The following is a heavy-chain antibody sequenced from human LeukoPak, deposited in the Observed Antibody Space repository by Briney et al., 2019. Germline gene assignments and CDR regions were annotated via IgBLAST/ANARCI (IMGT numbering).Heavy chain of an antibody. V-gene: IGHV3-30*04. CDR1: GFTFSSSA. CDR3: ARDAAFGSGSYLDY. D-gene: IGHD3-10*01. J-gene: IGHJ4*02. Sequence: GGSLRLSCTASGFTFSSSAIYWVRQAPGKGLECVTVISYDESEKYYADSVKGRFTISRDNSKNTVFLEMNSLRGDDTAIYYCARDAAFGSGSYLDYSGQGILVTVSS. CDR2: ISYDESEK.